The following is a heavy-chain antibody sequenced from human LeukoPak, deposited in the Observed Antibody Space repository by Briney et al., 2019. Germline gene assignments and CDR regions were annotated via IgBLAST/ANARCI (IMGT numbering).Heavy chain of an antibody. V-gene: IGHV3-21*04. CDR3: TKLSRVLRFLEWPAPFDY. Sequence: GGSLRLSCAASGFTFSSYSMNWVRQAPGKGLEWVSSISSSSSYIYYADSVKGRFTISRDNSKNTLYVQMNSLRAKDTAVYYCTKLSRVLRFLEWPAPFDYWGQGSLVTVSS. CDR1: GFTFSSYS. J-gene: IGHJ4*02. D-gene: IGHD3-3*01. CDR2: ISSSSSYI.